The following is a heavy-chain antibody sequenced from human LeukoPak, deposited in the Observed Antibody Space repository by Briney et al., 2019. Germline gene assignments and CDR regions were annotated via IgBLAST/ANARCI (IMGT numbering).Heavy chain of an antibody. V-gene: IGHV4-38-2*02. CDR3: ASYESGGDAFDI. J-gene: IGHJ3*02. D-gene: IGHD3-3*01. Sequence: SETLSLTCTVSGYSISSGYYWGWIRQPPGKGLEWIGSIYHSGNTYYNPSLKSRVTISVDTSKNQFSLKLSSVTAADTAVYYCASYESGGDAFDIWGQGTMVTVSS. CDR1: GYSISSGYY. CDR2: IYHSGNT.